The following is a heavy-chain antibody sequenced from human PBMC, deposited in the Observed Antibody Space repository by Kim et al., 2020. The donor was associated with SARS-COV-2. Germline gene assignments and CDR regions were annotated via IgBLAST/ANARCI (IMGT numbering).Heavy chain of an antibody. Sequence: GYAGSVKGRFTISRDNAKNSLYLQMNSLRAEDTALYYCAKVHYSNYGMDVWGQGTTVTVSS. J-gene: IGHJ6*02. V-gene: IGHV3-9*01. D-gene: IGHD4-4*01. CDR3: AKVHYSNYGMDV.